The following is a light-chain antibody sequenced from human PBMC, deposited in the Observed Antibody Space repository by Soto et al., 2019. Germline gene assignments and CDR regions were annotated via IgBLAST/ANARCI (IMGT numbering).Light chain of an antibody. Sequence: EIVLTQSPGTQSLSPGERATLSCRASQSVSSSSLAWYQQIPGRAPRLLFYDASTRATGIPDRFSGSGSGTDFTLTISRLEPEDFAVYYCQQFGSSPYTFGQGTKLEIK. CDR1: QSVSSSS. CDR2: DAS. V-gene: IGKV3-20*01. J-gene: IGKJ2*01. CDR3: QQFGSSPYT.